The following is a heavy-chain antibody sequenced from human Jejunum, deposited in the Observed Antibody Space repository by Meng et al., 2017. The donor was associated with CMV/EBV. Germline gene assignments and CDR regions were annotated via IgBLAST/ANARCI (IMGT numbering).Heavy chain of an antibody. V-gene: IGHV4-30-4*01. Sequence: VSGGSVSSTHYYWSWIRQTPGKGLEWIGYIYNSETTNYNPSLKSRVAMSVDTSRNQFSLKVTSMTAADTAVYYCASGPIRGFLHYWGQGTLVTVSS. CDR3: ASGPIRGFLHY. CDR2: IYNSETT. J-gene: IGHJ4*02. D-gene: IGHD3-10*01. CDR1: GGSVSSTHYY.